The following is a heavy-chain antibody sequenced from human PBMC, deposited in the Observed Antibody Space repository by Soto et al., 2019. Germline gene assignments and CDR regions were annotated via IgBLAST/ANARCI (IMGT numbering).Heavy chain of an antibody. CDR2: ISSSSSTI. D-gene: IGHD5-12*01. Sequence: GGSLRLSCAASGFTFRSYSMNWVRQAPGKGLEWVSYISSSSSTIYYADSVKGRFTISRDNAKNSLYLQMNSLRDEDTAVYYCARVYRLGMATIPVDYWGQGTLVTVSS. CDR3: ARVYRLGMATIPVDY. J-gene: IGHJ4*02. CDR1: GFTFRSYS. V-gene: IGHV3-48*02.